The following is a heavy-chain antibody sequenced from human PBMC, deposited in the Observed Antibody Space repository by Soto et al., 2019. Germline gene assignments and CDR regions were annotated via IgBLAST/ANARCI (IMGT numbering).Heavy chain of an antibody. CDR2: INAGNGNT. CDR3: ARDVGALMPFDY. J-gene: IGHJ4*02. Sequence: GASVKVSCKASGYTFTSYAMHWVRQAPGRRLEWMGWINAGNGNTKYSQKFQGRVTITRDTSASTAYMELSSLRSEDTAVYYCARDVGALMPFDYWGQGTLVTVSS. D-gene: IGHD3-16*01. CDR1: GYTFTSYA. V-gene: IGHV1-3*01.